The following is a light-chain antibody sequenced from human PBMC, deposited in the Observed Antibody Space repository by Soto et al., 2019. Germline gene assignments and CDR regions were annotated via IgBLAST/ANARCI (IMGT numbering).Light chain of an antibody. J-gene: IGLJ2*01. CDR2: DVN. V-gene: IGLV2-14*03. CDR1: SSDIGAYNF. Sequence: QSVLTQPASVSGSPGQSITISCTGTSSDIGAYNFVSWYQQHPGKAPKLMLYDVNIRPSGVSNRFSGSKSGNTASLTISGLQAEDEAEYYCNSWTTSTTMIFGGGTKLTVL. CDR3: NSWTTSTTMI.